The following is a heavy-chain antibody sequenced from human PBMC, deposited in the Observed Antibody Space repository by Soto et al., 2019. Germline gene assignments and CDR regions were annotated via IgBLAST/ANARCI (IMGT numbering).Heavy chain of an antibody. CDR1: GYTFTSYY. J-gene: IGHJ5*02. V-gene: IGHV1-46*01. CDR2: INPSGGST. D-gene: IGHD6-13*01. CDR3: ARGRGYSSSWYLDWFDP. Sequence: ASVKVSCKASGYTFTSYYMHWVRQAPGQGLEWMGIINPSGGSTSYAQKFQGRVTMTRDTSTSTVYMELSSLRSEDTAVYYCARGRGYSSSWYLDWFDPWGQGTLVTVSS.